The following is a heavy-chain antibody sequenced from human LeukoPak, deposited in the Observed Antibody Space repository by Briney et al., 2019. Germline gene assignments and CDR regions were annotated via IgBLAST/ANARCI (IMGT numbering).Heavy chain of an antibody. V-gene: IGHV1-46*01. CDR1: GYTFTGYY. Sequence: ASVKVSCKASGYTFTGYYMHWVRQAPGQGLEWMGIINPSGGSTSYAQKFQGRVTMTRDMSTSTAYMELRSLRSDDTAVYYCARLTYFGSGAPGVPGNWFDPWGQGTLVTVSS. D-gene: IGHD3-3*01. CDR3: ARLTYFGSGAPGVPGNWFDP. J-gene: IGHJ5*02. CDR2: INPSGGST.